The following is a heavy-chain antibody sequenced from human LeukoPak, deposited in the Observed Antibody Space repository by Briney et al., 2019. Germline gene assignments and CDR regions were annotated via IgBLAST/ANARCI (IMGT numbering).Heavy chain of an antibody. CDR2: IYYGGST. CDR1: GGSISSHY. D-gene: IGHD2-2*01. CDR3: AREWMTSDYCSSTSCLGTDTYNWFDP. J-gene: IGHJ5*02. V-gene: IGHV4-59*11. Sequence: SETLSLTCTVSGGSISSHYWSWIRQPPGKGLEWIGYIYYGGSTNYNPSPKSRVTISVETSKNQFSLKLSSVTAADTAVYYCAREWMTSDYCSSTSCLGTDTYNWFDPWGQGTLVTVSS.